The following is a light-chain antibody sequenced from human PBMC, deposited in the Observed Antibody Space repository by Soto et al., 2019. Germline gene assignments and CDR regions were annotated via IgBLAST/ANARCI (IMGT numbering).Light chain of an antibody. CDR1: SSDVGGYNH. Sequence: SALPQPASVSGSPGQSITISCTGTSSDVGGYNHVSWYQHHPGKAPKVIIYDVSNRPSGVSNRFSGSKSGNTASLTFSGLQAEDEADYYCSSYTSSSTYVFGTGTKVTV. J-gene: IGLJ1*01. CDR2: DVS. CDR3: SSYTSSSTYV. V-gene: IGLV2-14*03.